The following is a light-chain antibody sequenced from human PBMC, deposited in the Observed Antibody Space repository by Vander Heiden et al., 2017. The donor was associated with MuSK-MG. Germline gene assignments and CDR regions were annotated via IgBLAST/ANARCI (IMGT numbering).Light chain of an antibody. Sequence: QSALPQPASVPESPGQSITISCTGTGSDIGAYDYVSWYQQHPGKAPRLIIYDVSNRPSGLSDRFSGSKSGNTASLTISGLQAEDEADYYCCSYTYSHSYVFGTGTQVTVL. CDR2: DVS. V-gene: IGLV2-14*03. CDR3: CSYTYSHSYV. J-gene: IGLJ1*01. CDR1: GSDIGAYDY.